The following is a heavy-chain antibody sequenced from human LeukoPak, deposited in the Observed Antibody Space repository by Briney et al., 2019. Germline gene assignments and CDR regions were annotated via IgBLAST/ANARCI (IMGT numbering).Heavy chain of an antibody. CDR3: ARGGYYGLLDPWLGPHDY. V-gene: IGHV4-59*01. CDR1: GDSISPYY. D-gene: IGHD3-9*01. J-gene: IGHJ4*02. Sequence: PSETLSLPCRVSGDSISPYYWSWIRQPPGKGLEWIGCVYYSGSATYNPSLHRRVTITVDTSNNQFSLKLSSVTAADTAVYFCARGGYYGLLDPWLGPHDYWGQGTLVTVSS. CDR2: VYYSGSA.